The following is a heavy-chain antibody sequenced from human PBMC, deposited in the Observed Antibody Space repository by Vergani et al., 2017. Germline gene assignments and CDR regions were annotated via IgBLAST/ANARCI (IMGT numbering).Heavy chain of an antibody. CDR1: GFTFDDYA. J-gene: IGHJ6*02. CDR3: AKVPAVYGYYYYGMDV. V-gene: IGHV3-9*01. Sequence: VQLVESGGGLVKPGGSLRLSCAASGFTFDDYAMHWVRHAPGKGLEWVSGIRWNSGSIGYADSVKGRFTISRDNAKNSLYLQMNSLRAEDTALYYCAKVPAVYGYYYYGMDVWGQGTTVTVSS. D-gene: IGHD1-14*01. CDR2: IRWNSGSI.